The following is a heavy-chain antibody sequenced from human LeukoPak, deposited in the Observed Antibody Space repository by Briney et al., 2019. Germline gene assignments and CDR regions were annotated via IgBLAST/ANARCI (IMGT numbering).Heavy chain of an antibody. CDR3: AGSGWYVKAFDY. Sequence: GGSLRLSCAASGFTFSSYWMSWVRQAPGKGLEWVANIKQDGSEKYYVDSVKGRFTISRVNAKNSLYLQMNSLRAEDTAVYYCAGSGWYVKAFDYWGQGTLVTVSS. CDR2: IKQDGSEK. V-gene: IGHV3-7*01. J-gene: IGHJ4*02. CDR1: GFTFSSYW. D-gene: IGHD6-19*01.